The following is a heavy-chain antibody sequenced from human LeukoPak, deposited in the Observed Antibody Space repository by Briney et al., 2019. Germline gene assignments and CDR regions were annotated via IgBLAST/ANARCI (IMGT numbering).Heavy chain of an antibody. CDR1: GDSMNDHY. Sequence: SETLSLTCTLSGDSMNDHYWSWIRQPPGKGLEWIGCIYYSGSTNYNPSLKSRVTMSVDTSKNQFSLKLSSVTAADTAVYYCARDGSSGWYNNWFDPWGQGTLVTVSS. D-gene: IGHD6-19*01. CDR2: IYYSGST. CDR3: ARDGSSGWYNNWFDP. V-gene: IGHV4-59*11. J-gene: IGHJ5*02.